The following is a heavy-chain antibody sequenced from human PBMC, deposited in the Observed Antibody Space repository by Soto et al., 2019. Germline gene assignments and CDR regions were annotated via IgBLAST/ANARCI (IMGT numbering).Heavy chain of an antibody. Sequence: QSGGSLRLSCVGSGFAFSFYAMTWVRQAPGKGLEWVSGIGGTGARTHYADSVKARFTISRDNSKNTLYLQMNSLRAEDTAVYYCTSTYSSNWYAGNWGQGTLVTVSS. D-gene: IGHD6-13*01. CDR2: IGGTGART. CDR1: GFAFSFYA. V-gene: IGHV3-23*01. CDR3: TSTYSSNWYAGN. J-gene: IGHJ4*02.